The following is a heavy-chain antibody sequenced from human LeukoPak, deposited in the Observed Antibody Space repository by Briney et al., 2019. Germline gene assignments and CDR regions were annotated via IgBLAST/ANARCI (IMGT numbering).Heavy chain of an antibody. J-gene: IGHJ2*01. D-gene: IGHD2/OR15-2a*01. CDR3: AIAFLGYFDL. CDR2: IYHSGSA. V-gene: IGHV4-30-2*01. Sequence: PSQTLSLTCTVSGGSISSGGYSWSWIRQPPGEGLEWIGYIYHSGSAYHNPSLKSRVTISVDGSKNQFSLKLSSVTAADTAVYYCAIAFLGYFDLWGRGSLVTVSS. CDR1: GGSISSGGYS.